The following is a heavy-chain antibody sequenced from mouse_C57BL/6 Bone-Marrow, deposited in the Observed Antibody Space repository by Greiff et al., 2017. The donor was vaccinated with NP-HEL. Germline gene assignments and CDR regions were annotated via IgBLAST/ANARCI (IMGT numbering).Heavy chain of an antibody. D-gene: IGHD4-1*01. J-gene: IGHJ3*01. CDR2: FYPGSGSI. V-gene: IGHV1-62-2*01. CDR3: ARQNWDQDWFAY. Sequence: LVESGAELVKPGASVKLSCKASGYTFTEYTIHWVKQRSGQGLEWIGWFYPGSGSIKYNEKFKDKATLTADKSSSTVYMELSRLTSEDSAVYFCARQNWDQDWFAYWGQGTLVTVSA. CDR1: GYTFTEYT.